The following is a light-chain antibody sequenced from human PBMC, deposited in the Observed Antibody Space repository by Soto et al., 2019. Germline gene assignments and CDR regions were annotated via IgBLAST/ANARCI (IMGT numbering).Light chain of an antibody. Sequence: DILMTQSPSSVSASVGDRFSINCRASQGISSWLAWYQQKPGKAPKLLISYASTLQSGVPSRFTGSGSGTNFTLTINSLRAEDFATYYCQQANSFPHTFGRGTKVDIK. CDR1: QGISSW. V-gene: IGKV1-12*01. J-gene: IGKJ2*01. CDR3: QQANSFPHT. CDR2: YAS.